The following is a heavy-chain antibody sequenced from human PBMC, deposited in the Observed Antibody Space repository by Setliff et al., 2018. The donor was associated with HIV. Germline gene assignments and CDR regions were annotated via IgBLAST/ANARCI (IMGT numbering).Heavy chain of an antibody. Sequence: HPGGSLRLSCAASGFTVSNDYMSWVRQAPGRGLEWVSVIHSGGSTYYADSVKGRFIISRDNSKNTLYLQMNSLRAEDTAVYYCARDPGRYNGMDVWGQGTTVTVSS. V-gene: IGHV3-66*01. CDR1: GFTVSNDY. CDR2: IHSGGST. CDR3: ARDPGRYNGMDV. D-gene: IGHD1-20*01. J-gene: IGHJ6*02.